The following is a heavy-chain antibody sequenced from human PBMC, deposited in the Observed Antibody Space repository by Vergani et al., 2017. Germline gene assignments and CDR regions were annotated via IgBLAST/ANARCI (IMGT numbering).Heavy chain of an antibody. CDR1: GITFWKFG. CDR3: TRGWYYDSIAYWAY. V-gene: IGHV3-9*01. J-gene: IGHJ4*02. D-gene: IGHD3-22*01. Sequence: EVDLVESGGGLAQPGGSLRLSCEASGITFWKFGMHWVRQGPGKGLEWVSGISWNSGAVDYADSVRGRFTISRDNAKNSLFLEMNSLRFEDTAVYYCTRGWYYDSIAYWAYWGQGTLVTVSS. CDR2: ISWNSGAV.